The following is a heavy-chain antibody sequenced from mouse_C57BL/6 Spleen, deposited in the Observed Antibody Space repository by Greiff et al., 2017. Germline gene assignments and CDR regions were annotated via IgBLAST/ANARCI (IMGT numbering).Heavy chain of an antibody. Sequence: EVKLVESGGGLVQPGGSLKLSCAASGFTFSDYYMYWVRQTPEKRLEWVAYISNGGGSTYYPDTVKGRFTISIDNAKNTLYLQMSRLKSEDTAMYYCARDYYGSSQAGFAYWGQGTLVTVSA. CDR1: GFTFSDYY. CDR3: ARDYYGSSQAGFAY. V-gene: IGHV5-12*01. J-gene: IGHJ3*01. D-gene: IGHD1-1*01. CDR2: ISNGGGST.